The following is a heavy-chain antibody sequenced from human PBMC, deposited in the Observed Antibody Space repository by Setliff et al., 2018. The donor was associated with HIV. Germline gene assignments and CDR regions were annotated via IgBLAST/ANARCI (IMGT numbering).Heavy chain of an antibody. CDR1: GLTFSTSA. CDR3: ARDYGDYANYDY. CDR2: ISRSGVST. J-gene: IGHJ4*02. V-gene: IGHV3-23*01. D-gene: IGHD4-17*01. Sequence: GSLRLSCVVSGLTFSTSAMSWVRQGPGKGLHWVAGISRSGVSTHYADPVKGRFSISRDNSKNTLYLQMNSLRAEDTAVYYCARDYGDYANYDYWGQGTLVTVSS.